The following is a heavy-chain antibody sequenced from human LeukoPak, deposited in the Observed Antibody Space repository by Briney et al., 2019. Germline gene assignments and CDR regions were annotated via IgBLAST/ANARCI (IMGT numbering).Heavy chain of an antibody. CDR2: ISSSGSLI. J-gene: IGHJ4*02. V-gene: IGHV3-48*04. CDR1: GFTFSTYS. D-gene: IGHD5-24*01. Sequence: GGSLRLSCAASGFTFSTYSMNWVRQAPGKGLEWVSYISSSGSLIHDSDSVKGRFTISRDNAKNSLYLQMNSLRAEDTAVYYCARGGKATIMGGDYWGQGTLVTVSS. CDR3: ARGGKATIMGGDY.